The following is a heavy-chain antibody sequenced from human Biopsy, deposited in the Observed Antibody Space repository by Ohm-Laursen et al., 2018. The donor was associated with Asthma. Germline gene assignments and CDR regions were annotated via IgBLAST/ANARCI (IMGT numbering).Heavy chain of an antibody. CDR1: YGSITSGGYY. V-gene: IGHV4-31*03. CDR3: ARAQDYYDSRGYYRSFDY. D-gene: IGHD3-22*01. CDR2: IYYSGST. J-gene: IGHJ4*02. Sequence: SETLYLTCTVSYGSITSGGYYWTWIRQHPGKGLEWIGLIYYSGSTYYNPSLKSRVSISIDTSKNQFSLKLSSVTAADTAVYYCARAQDYYDSRGYYRSFDYWGQGTLVTVSS.